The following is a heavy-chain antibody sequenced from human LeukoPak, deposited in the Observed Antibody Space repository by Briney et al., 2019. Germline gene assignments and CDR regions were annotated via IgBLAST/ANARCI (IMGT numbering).Heavy chain of an antibody. V-gene: IGHV5-10-1*01. CDR3: ARLSIDYGGNSGDFDY. Sequence: GESLKISCKGSGYSFTTYWISWVRQMPGKGLEWMGRIDPSDSYTNYSPSFQGHVTISADKSISTAYLQWSSLKASDTAMYYCARLSIDYGGNSGDFDYWGQGTLVTVSS. J-gene: IGHJ4*02. D-gene: IGHD4-23*01. CDR2: IDPSDSYT. CDR1: GYSFTTYW.